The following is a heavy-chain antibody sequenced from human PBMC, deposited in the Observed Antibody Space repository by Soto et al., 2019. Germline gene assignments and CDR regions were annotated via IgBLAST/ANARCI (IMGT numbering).Heavy chain of an antibody. V-gene: IGHV1-24*01. J-gene: IGHJ4*02. CDR1: GYTLTELS. Sequence: ASVKVSCKVSGYTLTELSMHWVRQAPGKGLEWMGGFDPEDGDTIYALKFQGRVTMTEATSTDTAYMELSSLRSEVTTVYCCATGMTTVTSSFDYWGQGTLVTVSS. CDR2: FDPEDGDT. D-gene: IGHD4-17*01. CDR3: ATGMTTVTSSFDY.